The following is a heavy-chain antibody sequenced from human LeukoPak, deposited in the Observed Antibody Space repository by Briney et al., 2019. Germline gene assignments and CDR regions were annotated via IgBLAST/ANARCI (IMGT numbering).Heavy chain of an antibody. CDR3: ATTARTARSFDY. Sequence: GGSLRLSCAASGFTFSSYSMNWVRQAPGKGLEWVSSISSSSSYIYYADSVKGRFTISRDNAKNSLYLQMNSLRAEDTAVYYCATTARTARSFDYWGQGTLVSVSS. J-gene: IGHJ4*02. D-gene: IGHD6-6*01. V-gene: IGHV3-21*01. CDR2: ISSSSSYI. CDR1: GFTFSSYS.